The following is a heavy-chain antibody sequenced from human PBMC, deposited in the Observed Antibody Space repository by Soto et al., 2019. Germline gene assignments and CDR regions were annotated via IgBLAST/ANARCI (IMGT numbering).Heavy chain of an antibody. D-gene: IGHD1-26*01. V-gene: IGHV1-8*01. CDR3: ARERGGRSTYRFDP. Sequence: QVQLVQSGAEVKKPGASVKVSCKASGYTFTSYDINWVRQATGQGLEWMGWMNPNTANTGYAQKFQGRVTMTRNPSISTAYMELSSLRSEDTAVYYCARERGGRSTYRFDPWGQGTLVTVSS. CDR1: GYTFTSYD. CDR2: MNPNTANT. J-gene: IGHJ5*02.